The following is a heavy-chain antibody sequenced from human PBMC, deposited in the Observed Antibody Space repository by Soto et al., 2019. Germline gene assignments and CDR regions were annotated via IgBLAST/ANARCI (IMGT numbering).Heavy chain of an antibody. V-gene: IGHV4-34*01. CDR1: GGSFSGYY. D-gene: IGHD3-10*01. CDR2: INHSGST. CDR3: ARSSAYYYYGSGSYYNGLRWFDP. J-gene: IGHJ5*02. Sequence: QVQLQQWGAGLLKPSETLSLTCAVYGGSFSGYYWSWIRQPPGKGLEWIGEINHSGSTNYNPSLKSRVTISVDTSKNQFSLKLSSVTAADTAVYYCARSSAYYYYGSGSYYNGLRWFDPWGQGTLVTVSS.